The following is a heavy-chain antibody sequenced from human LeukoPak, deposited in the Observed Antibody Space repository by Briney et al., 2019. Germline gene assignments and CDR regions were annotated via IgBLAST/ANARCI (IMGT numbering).Heavy chain of an antibody. CDR3: ARHGQYYDFWSGYYWFDP. Sequence: GESLKISCKGSGYSFTSYWIGRVRQLPGKGLEWMGIIYPGDSDTRYSPSFQGQVTISADKSISTAYLQWSSLKASDTAMYYCARHGQYYDFWSGYYWFDPWGQGTLVTVSS. CDR1: GYSFTSYW. D-gene: IGHD3-3*01. CDR2: IYPGDSDT. J-gene: IGHJ5*02. V-gene: IGHV5-51*01.